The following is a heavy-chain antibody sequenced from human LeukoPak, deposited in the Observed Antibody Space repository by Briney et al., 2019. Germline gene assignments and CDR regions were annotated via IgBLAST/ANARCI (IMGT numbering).Heavy chain of an antibody. D-gene: IGHD5-24*01. CDR3: AKPPDGYNSGAFGY. Sequence: GGSLRLSCAASGFTFSTYWMSWVRQAPGKGLEWVANIKEDGSDKYYVDSVRGRFIISRDNTKNSLYLQMNSLRDEDTAVYYCAKPPDGYNSGAFGYWGQGTLVTVSS. CDR1: GFTFSTYW. V-gene: IGHV3-7*01. CDR2: IKEDGSDK. J-gene: IGHJ4*02.